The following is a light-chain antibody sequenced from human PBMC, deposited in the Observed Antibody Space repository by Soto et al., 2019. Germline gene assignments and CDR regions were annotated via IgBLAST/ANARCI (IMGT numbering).Light chain of an antibody. J-gene: IGLJ3*02. CDR1: SSNIGGDY. CDR2: TND. Sequence: QSVVTQPPSASGTPGQRVTISCSGSSSNIGGDYVYWFQQLPGTAPKLLIYTNDQRPSGVSDRFSGSKSGTSASLAISGLRSDDEADYWCAAWDARLSAWVFGGGTKVTVL. CDR3: AAWDARLSAWV. V-gene: IGLV1-47*02.